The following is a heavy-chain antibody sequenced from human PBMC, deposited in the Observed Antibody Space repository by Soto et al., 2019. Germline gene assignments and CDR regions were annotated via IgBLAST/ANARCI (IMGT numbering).Heavy chain of an antibody. CDR3: ARGITTVTNDHWFDP. D-gene: IGHD4-17*01. V-gene: IGHV4-59*01. J-gene: IGHJ5*02. CDR1: GGSISSYY. Sequence: SETLSLTCTVSGGSISSYYWSWIRQPPGKGLEWIGYIYYSGSTNYNPSLKSRVTISVGTSKNQFSLKLSSVTAADTAVYYCARGITTVTNDHWFDPWGKGTLVTVSS. CDR2: IYYSGST.